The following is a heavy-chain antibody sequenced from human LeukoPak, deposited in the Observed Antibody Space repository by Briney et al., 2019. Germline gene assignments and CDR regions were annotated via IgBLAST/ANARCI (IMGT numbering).Heavy chain of an antibody. Sequence: PGGSLRLSCAASGFTFSSYAMHWVRQAPGKGLEWVAVISYDGSNKYYADSVKGRFTISRDNSKNTLYLQMNSLRAEDTAVYYCAKDPYSGSYDYFEYWGQGTLVTVSS. V-gene: IGHV3-30-3*01. D-gene: IGHD1-26*01. J-gene: IGHJ4*02. CDR2: ISYDGSNK. CDR3: AKDPYSGSYDYFEY. CDR1: GFTFSSYA.